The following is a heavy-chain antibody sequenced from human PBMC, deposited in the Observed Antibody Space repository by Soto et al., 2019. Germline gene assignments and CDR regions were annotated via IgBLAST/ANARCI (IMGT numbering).Heavy chain of an antibody. CDR3: AHRLSTVTTNLPFDY. V-gene: IGHV2-5*01. CDR2: IYWNDDK. D-gene: IGHD4-17*01. J-gene: IGHJ4*02. Sequence: QITLKESGPTLVKPTQTLTLTCTFSGFSLSTSGVGVGWIRQPPGKALEWLALIYWNDDKRYSPSLKSRLTITKDTSKNQVVLTMTNMDPVDTATYYCAHRLSTVTTNLPFDYWGQGTLVTVS. CDR1: GFSLSTSGVG.